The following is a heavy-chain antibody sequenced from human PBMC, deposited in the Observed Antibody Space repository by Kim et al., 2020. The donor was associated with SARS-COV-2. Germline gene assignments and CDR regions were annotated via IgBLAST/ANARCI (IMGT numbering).Heavy chain of an antibody. CDR3: AKDFSGSGSFSVFDF. V-gene: IGHV3-43*01. D-gene: IGHD3-10*01. J-gene: IGHJ4*02. Sequence: DSVNGRFTIYRDNSKNSLYLQRNSLRSEDTALYYCAKDFSGSGSFSVFDFWGRGTLVTVSS.